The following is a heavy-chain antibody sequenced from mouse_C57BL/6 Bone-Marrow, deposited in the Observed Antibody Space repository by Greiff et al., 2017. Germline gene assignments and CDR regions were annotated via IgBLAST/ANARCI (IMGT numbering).Heavy chain of an antibody. CDR2: INPNNGGT. Sequence: VQLQQSGPELVKPGASVKISCKASGYTFTDYYMNWVKQSHGKSLEWIGDINPNNGGTSYNQKFKGKATLTVDKSSSTAYMELRSLTSEDSAVYYCARRGSTMVTTGIDYWGQGTTLTVSS. CDR1: GYTFTDYY. J-gene: IGHJ2*01. D-gene: IGHD2-2*01. CDR3: ARRGSTMVTTGIDY. V-gene: IGHV1-26*01.